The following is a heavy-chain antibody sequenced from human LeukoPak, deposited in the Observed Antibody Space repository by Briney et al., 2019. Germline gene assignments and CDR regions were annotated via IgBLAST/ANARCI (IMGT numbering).Heavy chain of an antibody. J-gene: IGHJ4*02. CDR3: ARDSGYCSGGTCNHFDY. CDR1: GFTFSTYW. Sequence: PGGSLRLSCAASGFTFSTYWMHWVRQAPGKGLVWVSRINSDGSSTSYADSVKGRFTISRDNAKNSLYLQMNSLRAEDTAVYYCARDSGYCSGGTCNHFDYWGQGTLVTVSA. CDR2: INSDGSST. D-gene: IGHD2-15*01. V-gene: IGHV3-74*01.